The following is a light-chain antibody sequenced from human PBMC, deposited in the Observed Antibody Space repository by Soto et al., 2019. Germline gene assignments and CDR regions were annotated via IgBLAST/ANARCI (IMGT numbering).Light chain of an antibody. V-gene: IGKV1-39*01. Sequence: DIQMTQSPSPLSASVGDRLTITCRASQSIDTDVNWYQQQSGRAPRLLIYSGSTLQTGVPPRFTGAGSGTEFTLTLDNLQPEDFATYYCQQSHSYPDTFGPGTRVD. J-gene: IGKJ3*01. CDR1: QSIDTD. CDR2: SGS. CDR3: QQSHSYPDT.